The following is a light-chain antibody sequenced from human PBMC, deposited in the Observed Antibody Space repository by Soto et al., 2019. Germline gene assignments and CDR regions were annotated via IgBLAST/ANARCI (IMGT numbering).Light chain of an antibody. CDR3: YQLWRSALT. CDR2: GTT. CDR1: ESVGSSY. J-gene: IGKJ4*01. Sequence: EIVLTQSPVTLSLSPGERATLSCRASESVGSSYSGWYQQKPGQAPRLLIYGTTSRATGTPDRFSAGGSGTEFTPTVIRRVAPEYSVDYFYQLWRSALTFGGGTKVEIK. V-gene: IGKV3-20*01.